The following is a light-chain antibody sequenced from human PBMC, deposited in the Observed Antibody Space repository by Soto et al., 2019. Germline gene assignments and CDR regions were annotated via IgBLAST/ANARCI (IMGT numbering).Light chain of an antibody. J-gene: IGLJ7*01. CDR3: TSPTPGSLYV. CDR2: KVS. CDR1: SSDVGGYNY. Sequence: QSALTQPASVSGSPGQSITISCTGTSSDVGGYNYVSWYQQYPGRVPKLLIYKVSNRPSGISNRFSGSKSGNTASLTISGLQADYEADYFCTSPTPGSLYVFGSGTQLTVL. V-gene: IGLV2-14*01.